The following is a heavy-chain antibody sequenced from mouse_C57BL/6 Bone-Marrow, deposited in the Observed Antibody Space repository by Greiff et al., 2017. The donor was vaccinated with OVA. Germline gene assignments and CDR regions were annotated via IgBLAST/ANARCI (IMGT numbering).Heavy chain of an antibody. CDR1: GYAFTNYL. CDR2: IYPGSGGT. V-gene: IGHV1-54*01. J-gene: IGHJ2*01. CDR3: ARCWAY. D-gene: IGHD3-1*01. Sequence: QVQLKQSGAELVRPGTSVKVSCKASGYAFTNYLIEWVKQRPGQGLEWIGVIYPGSGGTNYNEKFKGKATLTADKSSGTAYMQLSSLTSEDSAVYLCARCWAYWGQGTTLTVSS.